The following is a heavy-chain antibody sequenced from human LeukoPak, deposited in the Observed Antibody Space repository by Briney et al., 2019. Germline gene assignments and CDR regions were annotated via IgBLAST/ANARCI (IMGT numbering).Heavy chain of an antibody. Sequence: QPGGSLRLSCAASGFPISTNGMSWVRQAPGKGLEWVSGIVGGDGGTYYADSVKGRFIISRDNSKNTLYLQMNSLRAGDTAVYYCTRDKGSSYLSSFDSWGQGTLVTVSS. V-gene: IGHV3-23*01. CDR2: IVGGDGGT. D-gene: IGHD6-6*01. CDR1: GFPISTNG. CDR3: TRDKGSSYLSSFDS. J-gene: IGHJ4*02.